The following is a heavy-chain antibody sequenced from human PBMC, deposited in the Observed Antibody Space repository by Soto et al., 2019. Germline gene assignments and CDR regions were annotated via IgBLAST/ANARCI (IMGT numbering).Heavy chain of an antibody. V-gene: IGHV3-15*01. CDR3: TDMPVAGSGDY. CDR1: GLIVSNAW. CDR2: IRTNAEGGTT. J-gene: IGHJ4*02. D-gene: IGHD6-19*01. Sequence: VQLVESGGGLVKPGESLRLSCAASGLIVSNAWMNWVRQAPGKGLEWVGLIRTNAEGGTTEYAAPVKGRFTISRDDSKNTVYLQMSSLTTEDTAVYFCTDMPVAGSGDYSGQGTLVTVSS.